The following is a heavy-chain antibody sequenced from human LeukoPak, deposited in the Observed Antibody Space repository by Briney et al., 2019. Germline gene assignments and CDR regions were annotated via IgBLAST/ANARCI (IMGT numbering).Heavy chain of an antibody. J-gene: IGHJ4*02. D-gene: IGHD3-10*01. CDR3: AKAYDGSGSYRPFDY. V-gene: IGHV3-23*01. CDR1: GFTFSSYG. CDR2: ISGSGGST. Sequence: GGSLRLSCAASGFTFSSYGLSWVRQAPGKGLEWVSAISGSGGSTYYADSVKGRFTISRDNSKNTLYLQMNSLRAEDTALYYCAKAYDGSGSYRPFDYWGQGTLVTVSS.